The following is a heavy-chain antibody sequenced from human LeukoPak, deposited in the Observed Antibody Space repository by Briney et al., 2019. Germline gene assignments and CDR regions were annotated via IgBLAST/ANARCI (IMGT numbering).Heavy chain of an antibody. Sequence: SETLSLTCTVSGYSISSGYYWGWIRQPPGKGLVWIGSIYHSGSTYYNPSLKSRVTISVDTSKNQFSLKLSSVTAADTAIYYCAREYGSGSYDTRWGQGTLVTVSS. D-gene: IGHD3-10*01. CDR1: GYSISSGYY. CDR2: IYHSGST. J-gene: IGHJ4*02. CDR3: AREYGSGSYDTR. V-gene: IGHV4-38-2*02.